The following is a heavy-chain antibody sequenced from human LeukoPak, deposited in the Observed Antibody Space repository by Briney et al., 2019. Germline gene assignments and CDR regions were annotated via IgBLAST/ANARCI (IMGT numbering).Heavy chain of an antibody. Sequence: SETLSLACTVSGGSISSYYWSWIRQPPGKGLEWIGYIYYSGSTNYNPSLKSRVTISVDTSKNQFSLKLSSVTAADTAVYYCAITTGTGFDYWGQGTLVTVSS. CDR2: IYYSGST. V-gene: IGHV4-59*01. J-gene: IGHJ4*02. D-gene: IGHD1-1*01. CDR3: AITTGTGFDY. CDR1: GGSISSYY.